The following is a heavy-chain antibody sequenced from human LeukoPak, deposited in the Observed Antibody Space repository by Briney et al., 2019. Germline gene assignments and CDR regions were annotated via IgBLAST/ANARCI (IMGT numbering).Heavy chain of an antibody. V-gene: IGHV3-23*01. CDR3: AKRPGYSSSWYFDY. CDR1: GFTFSSYA. J-gene: IGHJ4*02. CDR2: ISGSGGST. Sequence: GGSLRLSCAASGFTFSSYAMNWVRQAPGKGLEWVSGISGSGGSTYHADSVKGRFTISRDNSKNTLYLQMNRLRADDTAVYYCAKRPGYSSSWYFDYWGQGTLVTVSS. D-gene: IGHD6-13*01.